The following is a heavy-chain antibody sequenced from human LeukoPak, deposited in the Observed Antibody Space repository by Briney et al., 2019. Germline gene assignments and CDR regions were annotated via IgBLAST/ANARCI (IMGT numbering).Heavy chain of an antibody. Sequence: SETLSLTCAVYGGSFSGYYWSWIRQPPGKGLEWIGEINHSGSTNYNPSLKSRVTISVDTSKNQFSLKLSSVTAADTAVYYCARGLSIRGVIIDKLYYFDYWGQGTLVTVPS. CDR2: INHSGST. V-gene: IGHV4-34*01. J-gene: IGHJ4*02. CDR3: ARGLSIRGVIIDKLYYFDY. D-gene: IGHD3-10*01. CDR1: GGSFSGYY.